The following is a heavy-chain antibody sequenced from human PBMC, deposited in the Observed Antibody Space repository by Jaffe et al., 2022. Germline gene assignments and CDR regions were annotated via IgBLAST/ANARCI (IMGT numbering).Heavy chain of an antibody. D-gene: IGHD2-8*02. Sequence: QVQLQQWGAGLLKPSETLSLTCAVYGGSFSGYYWSWIRQPPGKGLEWIGEINHSGSTNYNPSLKSRVTISVDTSKNQFSLKLSSVTAADTAVYYCARGPKLVVYPPGGLNDYWGQGTLVTVSS. J-gene: IGHJ4*02. CDR1: GGSFSGYY. CDR2: INHSGST. V-gene: IGHV4-34*01. CDR3: ARGPKLVVYPPGGLNDY.